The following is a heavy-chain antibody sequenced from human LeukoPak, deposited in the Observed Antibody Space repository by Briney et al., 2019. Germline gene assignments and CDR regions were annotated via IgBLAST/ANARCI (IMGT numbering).Heavy chain of an antibody. V-gene: IGHV1-18*01. J-gene: IGHJ4*02. CDR1: GGTFSSYA. CDR2: ISAYNGNT. Sequence: GASVKVSCKASGGTFSSYAISWVRQAPGQGLEWMGWISAYNGNTNYAQKLQGRVTMTTDTSTSTAYMELRSLRSDDTAVYYCARDWGIAAAKPGYDYWGQGTLVTVSS. CDR3: ARDWGIAAAKPGYDY. D-gene: IGHD6-13*01.